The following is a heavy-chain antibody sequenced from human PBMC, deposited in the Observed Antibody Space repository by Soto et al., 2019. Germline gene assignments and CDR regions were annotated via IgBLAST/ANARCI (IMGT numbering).Heavy chain of an antibody. CDR1: GFSLSTSGMC. D-gene: IGHD6-13*01. J-gene: IGHJ4*02. Sequence: SGPTLVNPTQTLTLTCTFSGFSLSTSGMCVSWIRQPPGKALEWLALIDWDDDKYYSTSLKTRLTISKDTSKNQVVVTMTNMDXVDTATYDVARPRACCDSSTLQRPFDFWGQGTLVTVSS. CDR2: IDWDDDK. CDR3: ARPRACCDSSTLQRPFDF. V-gene: IGHV2-70*01.